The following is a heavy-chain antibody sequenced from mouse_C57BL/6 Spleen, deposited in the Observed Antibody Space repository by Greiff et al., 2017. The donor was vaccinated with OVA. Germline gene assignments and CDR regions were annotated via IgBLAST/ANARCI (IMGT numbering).Heavy chain of an antibody. J-gene: IGHJ1*03. Sequence: QVTLKVSGPGILQPSQTLSLTCSFSGFSLSTFGMGVGWIRQPSGKGLEWLAHIWWDDDKYYNPALKSRPSISKDTSKNQVFLKIANVDTADTATYYCARIPCFYYYGSSYWYFDVWGTGTTVTVSS. CDR3: ARIPCFYYYGSSYWYFDV. V-gene: IGHV8-8*01. CDR2: IWWDDDK. D-gene: IGHD1-1*01. CDR1: GFSLSTFGMG.